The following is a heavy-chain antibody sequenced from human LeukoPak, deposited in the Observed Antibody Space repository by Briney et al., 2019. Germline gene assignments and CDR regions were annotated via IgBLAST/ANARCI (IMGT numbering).Heavy chain of an antibody. V-gene: IGHV4-34*01. J-gene: IGHJ5*02. CDR2: INHSGST. D-gene: IGHD3-10*01. CDR1: GGSFSSYY. CDR3: ARAPYYGSGSYYKGGWFDP. Sequence: SETLSLTCAVYGGSFSSYYWSWIRQPPGKGLEWIGEINHSGSTNYNPSLKSRVTISVDTSKNQFSLKLSSVTAADTAVYYCARAPYYGSGSYYKGGWFDPWGQGTLVTVSS.